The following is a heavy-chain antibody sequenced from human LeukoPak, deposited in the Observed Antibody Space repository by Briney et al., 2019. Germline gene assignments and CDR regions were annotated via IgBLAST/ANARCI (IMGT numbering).Heavy chain of an antibody. V-gene: IGHV3-23*01. J-gene: IGHJ4*02. CDR1: GFTFSSYA. D-gene: IGHD3-22*01. Sequence: GGSLRLSCAASGFTFSSYAMSWVRQAPGKGLEWVSAISGSGGSTYYADSVKGRFTISRDNSKNTLDLQMNSLRAEDTAVYYCAKTKGKYYYDSSGYSDYWGQGTLVTVSS. CDR3: AKTKGKYYYDSSGYSDY. CDR2: ISGSGGST.